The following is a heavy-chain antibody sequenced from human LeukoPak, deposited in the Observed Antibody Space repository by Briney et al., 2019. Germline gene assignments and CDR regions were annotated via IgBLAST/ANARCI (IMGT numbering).Heavy chain of an antibody. CDR1: GFTFSSYA. Sequence: GGSLRLSCAASGFTFSSYAMSWVRQAPGKGLEWVSAISGGGSTYYADSVKGRFTISRDNSKNTLYLQMNSLRAEDTAVYYCATEGLDAFDIWGQGTMVTVSS. CDR3: ATEGLDAFDI. V-gene: IGHV3-23*01. CDR2: ISGGGST. J-gene: IGHJ3*02. D-gene: IGHD3/OR15-3a*01.